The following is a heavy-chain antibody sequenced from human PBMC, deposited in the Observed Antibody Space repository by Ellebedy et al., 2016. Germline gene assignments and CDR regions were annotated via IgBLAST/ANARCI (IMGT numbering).Heavy chain of an antibody. Sequence: SVKVSXKASRGTFSSYAISWVRQAPGQGLEWMGGIIPIFGTANYAQKFQGRVTITADESTSTAYMELSSLRSEDTAVYYCARGSFEAAGHYYYYMDVWGKGTTVTVSS. J-gene: IGHJ6*03. CDR3: ARGSFEAAGHYYYYMDV. V-gene: IGHV1-69*13. CDR2: IIPIFGTA. CDR1: RGTFSSYA. D-gene: IGHD6-13*01.